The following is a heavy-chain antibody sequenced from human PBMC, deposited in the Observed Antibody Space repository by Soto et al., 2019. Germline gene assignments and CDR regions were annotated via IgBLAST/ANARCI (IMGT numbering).Heavy chain of an antibody. V-gene: IGHV3-30*18. CDR2: ISYDGSNK. J-gene: IGHJ6*02. D-gene: IGHD6-13*01. Sequence: GGSLRLSCAASGFTFSSYGMHWVRQAPGKGLEWVAVISYDGSNKYYADSVKGRFTISRDNSKNTLYLQMNSLRAEDTAVYYCAKDLDSSSWYYYYYYGMDVWGQGTTVTVSS. CDR3: AKDLDSSSWYYYYYYGMDV. CDR1: GFTFSSYG.